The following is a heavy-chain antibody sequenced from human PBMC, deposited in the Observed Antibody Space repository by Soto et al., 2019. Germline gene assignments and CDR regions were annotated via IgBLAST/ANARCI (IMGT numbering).Heavy chain of an antibody. Sequence: QVQLVESGGGVVQPGRSLRVSCAASGFTFSDYGIYWVRQAPGKGLEWVALISYDGNNSESGDSVKGRFTISRDNSMNTLYLQMNSLRVVDTAVYYCTFGDNSFDYWGQGTLVTVSS. D-gene: IGHD1-20*01. V-gene: IGHV3-30*03. CDR1: GFTFSDYG. J-gene: IGHJ4*02. CDR2: ISYDGNNS. CDR3: TFGDNSFDY.